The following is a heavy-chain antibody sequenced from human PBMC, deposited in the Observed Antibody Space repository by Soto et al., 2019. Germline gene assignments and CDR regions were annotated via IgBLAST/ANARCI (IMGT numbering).Heavy chain of an antibody. CDR3: HLSSTSEFDP. J-gene: IGHJ5*02. CDR2: MNPNSGNT. Sequence: QVQLVQSGAEVKKPGASVKVSCKASGYTFTSYDINWVRQATGQGLEWMGWMNPNSGNTGYAQKCQGRVTMTRNNSISTAYMELSSLRSEDTAVYYCHLSSTSEFDPWGQGTLVTVSS. CDR1: GYTFTSYD. V-gene: IGHV1-8*01. D-gene: IGHD2-2*01.